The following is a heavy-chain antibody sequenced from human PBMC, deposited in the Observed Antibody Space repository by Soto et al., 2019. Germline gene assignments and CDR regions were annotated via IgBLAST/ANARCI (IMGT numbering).Heavy chain of an antibody. J-gene: IGHJ4*02. CDR2: IKQDGSEK. V-gene: IGHV3-7*01. CDR3: ARDDSDSRSSCFDY. Sequence: EVQLVESGGGLVQPGGSLRLSCAASGFTFSSYWMSWVRQAPGKGLEWVANIKQDGSEKYYVDSVKGRFIISRDNAKNSLYLQMNSLRAEDSAVYFCARDDSDSRSSCFDYWGQGTLVTVSS. D-gene: IGHD6-6*01. CDR1: GFTFSSYW.